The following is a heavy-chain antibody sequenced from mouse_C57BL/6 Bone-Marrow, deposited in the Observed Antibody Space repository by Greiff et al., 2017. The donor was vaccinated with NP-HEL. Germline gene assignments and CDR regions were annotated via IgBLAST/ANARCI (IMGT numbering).Heavy chain of an antibody. CDR3: ANYYGSSYWFAY. J-gene: IGHJ3*01. Sequence: VQLQQSGPVLVKPGASVKMSCKASGYTFTDYYMNWVKQSHGKSLEWIGVINPYNGGTSYNQKFKGKATLTVDKSSSTAYMELNSLTSEDSAVYYCANYYGSSYWFAYWGQGTQVTVSA. D-gene: IGHD1-1*01. V-gene: IGHV1-19*01. CDR1: GYTFTDYY. CDR2: INPYNGGT.